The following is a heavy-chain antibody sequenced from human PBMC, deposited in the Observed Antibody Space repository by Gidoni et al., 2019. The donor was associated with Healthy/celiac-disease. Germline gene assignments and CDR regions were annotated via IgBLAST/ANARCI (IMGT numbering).Heavy chain of an antibody. V-gene: IGHV4-4*07. J-gene: IGHJ4*02. CDR1: GGSLSSYY. CDR2: IYTSGST. Sequence: QVQLQESGPGLVKPSETLSLTCTVSGGSLSSYYWSWIRQPAGKGLEWIGRIYTSGSTNYNPSLKSRVTMSVDTSKNQFSLKLSSVTAADTAVYYCARYRAYCGGDCYTFDYWGQETLVTVSS. CDR3: ARYRAYCGGDCYTFDY. D-gene: IGHD2-21*02.